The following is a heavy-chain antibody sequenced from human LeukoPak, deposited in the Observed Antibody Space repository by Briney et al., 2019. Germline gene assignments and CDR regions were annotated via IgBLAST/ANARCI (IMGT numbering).Heavy chain of an antibody. CDR3: ARGTIDDFTIFGGEGENYGMDV. D-gene: IGHD3-3*01. V-gene: IGHV4-34*01. Sequence: SETLSLTCAVYGGSFSDYYWTWIRQPPGKGLEWIGEINHRGSTHYNPSLKSRVTISVDTSKKQFSLKLSSVTAADTAVYYCARGTIDDFTIFGGEGENYGMDVWGQGTTVTVSS. CDR1: GGSFSDYY. J-gene: IGHJ6*02. CDR2: INHRGST.